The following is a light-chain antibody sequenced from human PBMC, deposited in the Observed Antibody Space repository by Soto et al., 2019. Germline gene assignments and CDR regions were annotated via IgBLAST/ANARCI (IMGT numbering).Light chain of an antibody. CDR3: QHYNNWPYT. J-gene: IGKJ2*01. Sequence: EIVMTQSPATLSVSPGERATLSCRASQRVSSNFAWYRQKPGQAPTLLIYGASTMATGITARFSGSGSGTEFTLTISGPQSEDLAYYYYQHYNNWPYTFGQGTNLEIK. V-gene: IGKV3D-15*01. CDR1: QRVSSN. CDR2: GAS.